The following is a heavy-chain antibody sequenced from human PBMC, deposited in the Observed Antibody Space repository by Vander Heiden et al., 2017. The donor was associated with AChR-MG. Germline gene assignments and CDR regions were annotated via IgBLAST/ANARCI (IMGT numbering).Heavy chain of an antibody. CDR3: ARAPGSTSKPFDY. CDR1: GSPISSYY. D-gene: IGHD2-2*01. J-gene: IGHJ4*02. V-gene: IGHV4-59*01. CDR2: IYYSGST. Sequence: QVQLQESGRGLVKPSETLSLTCTVSGSPISSYYWSWIRQPPGKGLELIGYIYYSGSTNYNPSLKSRVTISVDTSKNQFSLKLSSVTAADTAVYYCARAPGSTSKPFDYWGQGTLVTVSS.